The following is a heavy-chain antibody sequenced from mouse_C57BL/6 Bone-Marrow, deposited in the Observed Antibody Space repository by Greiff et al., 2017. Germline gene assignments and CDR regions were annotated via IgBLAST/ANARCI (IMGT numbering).Heavy chain of an antibody. V-gene: IGHV1-78*01. Sequence: VQLQQSDAELVKPGASVKISCKVSGYTFTDHTIHWMKQRPEQGLEWIGYIYPRDGSTKYNEKFKGKATLTADKSSSTAYIQINSLTYEDSAGYFCARRSDRQLMLRYAYWGQGTLVTVAA. J-gene: IGHJ3*01. CDR1: GYTFTDHT. CDR2: IYPRDGST. D-gene: IGHD3-2*02. CDR3: ARRSDRQLMLRYAY.